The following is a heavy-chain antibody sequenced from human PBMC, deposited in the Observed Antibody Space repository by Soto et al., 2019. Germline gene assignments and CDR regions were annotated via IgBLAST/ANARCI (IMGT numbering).Heavy chain of an antibody. CDR3: ARAGYYYDSSGYPGFDP. D-gene: IGHD3-22*01. CDR1: GGSISSGDYY. CDR2: IYYSGST. J-gene: IGHJ5*02. V-gene: IGHV4-30-4*01. Sequence: SETLSLTCTVSGGSISSGDYYWSWIRQPPGKGLEWIGYIYYSGSTYYNPSLKSRVTISVDTSKNQFSLKLSSVTAADTAVYYCARAGYYYDSSGYPGFDPWGQGTLVTVS.